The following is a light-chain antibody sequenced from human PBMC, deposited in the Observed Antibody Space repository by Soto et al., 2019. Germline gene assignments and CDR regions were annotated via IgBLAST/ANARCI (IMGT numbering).Light chain of an antibody. CDR2: EVS. V-gene: IGKV2D-29*02. CDR3: MQSTQLPPP. CDR1: QSLLHITGETF. J-gene: IGKJ5*01. Sequence: DVVMTQSPLSLPVAPGQPASISCKSSQSLLHITGETFLFWYIQKPGQSPQLLIYEVSTRVSGVPDRFSGSGSGTDFTLEIRRVETDDVGIDDRMQSTQLPPPFRQGTRLEIK.